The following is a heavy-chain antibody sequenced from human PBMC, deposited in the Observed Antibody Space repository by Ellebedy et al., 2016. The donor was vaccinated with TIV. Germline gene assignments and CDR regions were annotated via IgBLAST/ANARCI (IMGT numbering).Heavy chain of an antibody. D-gene: IGHD4-17*01. J-gene: IGHJ4*02. CDR3: ARELRAGFDY. Sequence: GGSLRLSXAASGFTVSSNYMSWVRQAPGKGLEWVSVIYSGGSTYYADSVKGRFTISRDNSKNTLYLQMNSLRAEDTAVYYCARELRAGFDYWGQGTLVTVSS. CDR1: GFTVSSNY. V-gene: IGHV3-53*01. CDR2: IYSGGST.